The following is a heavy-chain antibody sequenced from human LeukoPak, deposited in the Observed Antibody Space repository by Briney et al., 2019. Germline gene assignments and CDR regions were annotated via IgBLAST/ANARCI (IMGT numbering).Heavy chain of an antibody. CDR1: GGSVRSYY. J-gene: IGHJ4*02. V-gene: IGHV4-59*02. D-gene: IGHD6-6*01. CDR3: ARGRSSSSSIGGDDFDY. Sequence: SETLSLTCTVSGGSVRSYYWSWIRQPPGRGLEWIGYIFNSVNANYNPSLKSRVTISVDTSKNQFSLKLSSVTAADTAVYYCARGRSSSSSIGGDDFDYWGQGTLVTVSS. CDR2: IFNSVNA.